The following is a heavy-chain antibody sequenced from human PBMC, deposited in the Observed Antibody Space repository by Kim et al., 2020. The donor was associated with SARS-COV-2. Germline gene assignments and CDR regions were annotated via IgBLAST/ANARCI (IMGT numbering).Heavy chain of an antibody. Sequence: GGSLRLSCAASGFTFSSYAMHWVRQAPGKGLEWVAVISYDGSNKYYADSVKGRFTISRDNSKNTLYLQMNSLRAEDTAVYYCAREPFSYSSSWYYFDYWGQGTLVTVSS. V-gene: IGHV3-30*04. CDR1: GFTFSSYA. CDR2: ISYDGSNK. D-gene: IGHD6-13*01. J-gene: IGHJ4*02. CDR3: AREPFSYSSSWYYFDY.